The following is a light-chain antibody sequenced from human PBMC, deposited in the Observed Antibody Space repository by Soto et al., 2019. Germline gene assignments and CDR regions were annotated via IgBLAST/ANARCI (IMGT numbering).Light chain of an antibody. CDR2: EVS. Sequence: QSATTQPPSASGSPGQSATISCTGTSSDVGAYNYVSWYQQYPGKAPKLIIYEVSKRPSGVPNRFSGSKSGNTASLTVSGLQPEDEADDYCSSYAGSSTWVFGGGTKLTVL. CDR1: SSDVGAYNY. J-gene: IGLJ2*01. CDR3: SSYAGSSTWV. V-gene: IGLV2-8*01.